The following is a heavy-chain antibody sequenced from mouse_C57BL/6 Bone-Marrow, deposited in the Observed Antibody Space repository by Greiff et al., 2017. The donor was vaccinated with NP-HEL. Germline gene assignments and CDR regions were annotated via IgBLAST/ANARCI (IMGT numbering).Heavy chain of an antibody. Sequence: QVQLQQPGAELVKPGASVKLSCKASGYTFTSYWMHWVKQRPGQGLEWIGMIHPNSGSTNYNEKFKSKATLTVDKSASTAYMQLSSLTSEDSAVYYCARSHYYGSPYWYFDVWGTGTTVTVSS. CDR3: ARSHYYGSPYWYFDV. CDR1: GYTFTSYW. V-gene: IGHV1-64*01. D-gene: IGHD1-1*01. CDR2: IHPNSGST. J-gene: IGHJ1*03.